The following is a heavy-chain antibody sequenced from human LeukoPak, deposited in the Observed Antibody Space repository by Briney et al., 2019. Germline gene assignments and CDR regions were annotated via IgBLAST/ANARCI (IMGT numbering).Heavy chain of an antibody. V-gene: IGHV4-61*05. CDR2: IYYSGST. J-gene: IGHJ3*02. CDR3: ARYTGTTSGGPFDI. Sequence: SETLSLTCTVPGGSISSSSYYWGWIRQPPGKGLEWIGYIYYSGSTNYNPSLKSRVTISVGTSKNQFSLKLSSVTAADTAVYYCARYTGTTSGGPFDIWGQGTMVTVSS. CDR1: GGSISSSSYY. D-gene: IGHD1-14*01.